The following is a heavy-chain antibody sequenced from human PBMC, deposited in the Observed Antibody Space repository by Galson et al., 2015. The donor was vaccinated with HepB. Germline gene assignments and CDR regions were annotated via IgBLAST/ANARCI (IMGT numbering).Heavy chain of an antibody. CDR3: AKGGGEAASLLVDY. J-gene: IGHJ4*02. D-gene: IGHD6-13*01. Sequence: SLRLSCAASGFTFDDYAMHWVRQGPGKGLEWVSSISWNSGSIDYAESVKGRFTISRDNAKNFLYLQMNSLRPEDTAVYYCAKGGGEAASLLVDYWGQGTLVTVSS. V-gene: IGHV3-9*01. CDR1: GFTFDDYA. CDR2: ISWNSGSI.